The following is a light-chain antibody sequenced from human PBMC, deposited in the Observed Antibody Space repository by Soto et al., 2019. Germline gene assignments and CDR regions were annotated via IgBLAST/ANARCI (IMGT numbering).Light chain of an antibody. Sequence: QSALTQPPSVSGSPGQSVTISCTGTSSDVGSYDRVSWYQQSPGTAPKVMIYEVSNRPSGVPDRFSGSKSGNTASLTISGLQAEDEADYYCSSFAASNTVVFGGGTQLTVL. CDR3: SSFAASNTVV. CDR1: SSDVGSYDR. CDR2: EVS. V-gene: IGLV2-18*02. J-gene: IGLJ3*02.